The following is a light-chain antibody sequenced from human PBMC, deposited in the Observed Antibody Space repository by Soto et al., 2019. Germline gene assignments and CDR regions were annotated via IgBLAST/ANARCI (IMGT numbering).Light chain of an antibody. V-gene: IGKV1-12*01. CDR3: QQNNTFLPLT. J-gene: IGKJ4*01. Sequence: DIQMTQSPSSVSASVGDRVTITCRASQGISNWLAWYQQQPGKAPKLLIYAASSLLSGVPSRFSGGGSGTHFTLIISSLQPEDFATYYCQQNNTFLPLTFGGGTKVEIK. CDR2: AAS. CDR1: QGISNW.